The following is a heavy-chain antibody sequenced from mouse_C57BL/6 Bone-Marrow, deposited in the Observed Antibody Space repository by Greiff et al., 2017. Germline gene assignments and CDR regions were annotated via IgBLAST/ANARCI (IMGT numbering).Heavy chain of an antibody. CDR2: IYPGSGST. J-gene: IGHJ1*03. V-gene: IGHV1-55*01. CDR1: GYTFTSYW. Sequence: QVQLKQPGAELVKPGASVKMSCKASGYTFTSYWITWVKQRPGQGLEWIGDIYPGSGSTNYNEKFKSKATLTVDTSSSTAYMQLSSLTSEDSAVYYCAREEPGLRWYFGVCGTGTTVTVSS. D-gene: IGHD2-4*01. CDR3: AREEPGLRWYFGV.